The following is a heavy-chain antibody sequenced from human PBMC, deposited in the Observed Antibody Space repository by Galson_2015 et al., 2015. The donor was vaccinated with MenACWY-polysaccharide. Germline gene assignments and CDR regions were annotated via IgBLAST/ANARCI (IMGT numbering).Heavy chain of an antibody. V-gene: IGHV3-30*18. D-gene: IGHD4-17*01. CDR1: GFTSSSYG. CDR3: AKDRDGDYLFDY. CDR2: ISYDGSDK. J-gene: IGHJ4*02. Sequence: SLRLSCAASGFTSSSYGMHWVRPAPGKGLGWVAVISYDGSDKYYADSVKGRFTISRDNSKNTLYLQMNSLREEDTAVYYCAKDRDGDYLFDYWGQGTLVTVSS.